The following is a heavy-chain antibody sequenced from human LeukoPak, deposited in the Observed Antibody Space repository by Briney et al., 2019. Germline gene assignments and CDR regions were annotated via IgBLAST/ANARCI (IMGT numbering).Heavy chain of an antibody. Sequence: SSETLSLTCSVSGSSISDSYWSWIRQPPGKQMEWIGFVSDRGGTTYNPSLRSRVNISLDTSQNQFSLKLSSVTAADTAVYYCARVTGSGSYYAPFDYWGQGTLVTVSS. CDR1: GSSISDSY. J-gene: IGHJ4*02. CDR3: ARVTGSGSYYAPFDY. V-gene: IGHV4-59*12. CDR2: VSDRGGT. D-gene: IGHD1-26*01.